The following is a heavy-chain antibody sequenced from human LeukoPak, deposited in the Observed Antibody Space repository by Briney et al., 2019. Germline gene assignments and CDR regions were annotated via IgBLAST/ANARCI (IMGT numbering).Heavy chain of an antibody. V-gene: IGHV3-23*01. CDR3: VKSPQNRGY. CDR2: ITGSGGST. Sequence: GGSLRLSCTASGFTFGDYAMSWVRQAPGKGLEWVSAITGSGGSTYYADSVKGRFTISRDNSKNTLYLQMNSLRAEDTAVYYCVKSPQNRGYWGQGTLVTVSS. J-gene: IGHJ4*02. CDR1: GFTFGDYA. D-gene: IGHD1-14*01.